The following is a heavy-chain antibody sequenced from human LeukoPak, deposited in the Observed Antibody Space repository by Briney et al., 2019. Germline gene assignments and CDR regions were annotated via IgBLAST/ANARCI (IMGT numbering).Heavy chain of an antibody. D-gene: IGHD1-26*01. V-gene: IGHV3-23*01. CDR2: ISGSGGST. CDR3: AKVGADNYYYYYGMDV. J-gene: IGHJ6*02. Sequence: GGSLRLSCAASGFTFSSYAMSWVRQAPGKGLEWVSAISGSGGSTYYADSVKGWFTISRDNSKNTLYLQMNSLRAEDTAVYYCAKVGADNYYYYYGMDVWGQGTTVTVSS. CDR1: GFTFSSYA.